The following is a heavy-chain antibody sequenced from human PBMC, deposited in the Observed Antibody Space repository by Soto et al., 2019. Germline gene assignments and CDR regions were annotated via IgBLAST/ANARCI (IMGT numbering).Heavy chain of an antibody. V-gene: IGHV1-46*01. CDR2: INPSGGST. D-gene: IGHD3-10*01. CDR3: ARENLTRTMVRGVIWGSFDY. CDR1: GYSFIGYY. Sequence: GASVKVSCKASGYSFIGYYMHWVRQAPGQGLEWMGRINPSGGSTNYAQKFQGRVSMTTDTSTTTAYMELSSLRSEDTAVYYCARENLTRTMVRGVIWGSFDYWGQGTLVTVSS. J-gene: IGHJ4*02.